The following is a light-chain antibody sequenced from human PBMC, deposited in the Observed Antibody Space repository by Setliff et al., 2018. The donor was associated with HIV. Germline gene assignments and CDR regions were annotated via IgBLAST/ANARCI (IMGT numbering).Light chain of an antibody. Sequence: QSALTQPPSVSGAPGQRVTISCTGSSSNIGAGYDVHWYQQLPGTVPRLLIYLNSNRPSGVPDRFSGSKSGTSASLAITGLQAEDEADYYCQSYDSGLSGSYVFGTGTKV. CDR2: LNS. V-gene: IGLV1-40*01. CDR1: SSNIGAGYD. J-gene: IGLJ1*01. CDR3: QSYDSGLSGSYV.